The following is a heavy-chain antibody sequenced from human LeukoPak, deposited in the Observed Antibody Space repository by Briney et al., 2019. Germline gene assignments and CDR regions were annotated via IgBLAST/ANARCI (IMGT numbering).Heavy chain of an antibody. CDR1: GYTFTGYY. Sequence: ASVKVSCKASGYTFTGYYMHWVRQAPGQGLEWMGWINPNSGGTNYAQKFQGRVTMTRDTSISTAYMELSRLRSDDTAVYYCARVDDSSGYYSVPYFDYWGQGTLVTVSS. D-gene: IGHD3-22*01. CDR3: ARVDDSSGYYSVPYFDY. CDR2: INPNSGGT. V-gene: IGHV1-2*02. J-gene: IGHJ4*02.